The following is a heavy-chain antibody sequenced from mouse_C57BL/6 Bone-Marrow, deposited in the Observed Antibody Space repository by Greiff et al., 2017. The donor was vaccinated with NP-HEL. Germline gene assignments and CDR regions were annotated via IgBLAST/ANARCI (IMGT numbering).Heavy chain of an antibody. Sequence: VQLQQSGPVLVKPGASVKMSCKASGYTFTDYYMNWVKQSHGKSLEWIGVINPYNGGTSYNQKFKGKATLTVDKSSSTAYMELNSLTSEDSAVDYCARAETAQATAWFAYGGQGTLVTVSA. J-gene: IGHJ3*01. V-gene: IGHV1-19*01. CDR1: GYTFTDYY. CDR3: ARAETAQATAWFAY. D-gene: IGHD3-2*02. CDR2: INPYNGGT.